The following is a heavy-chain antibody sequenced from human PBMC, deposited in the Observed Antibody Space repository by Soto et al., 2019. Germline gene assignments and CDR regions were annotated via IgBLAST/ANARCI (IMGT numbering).Heavy chain of an antibody. V-gene: IGHV1-18*01. CDR2: ISAYNGNT. CDR3: ARARRDYYYSSGYYYFDY. Sequence: QVQLVQSGAEVKKPGASVKVSCKASGYTFTSYGISWVRQAPGQGLEWMGWISAYNGNTNYAQKLQGRVTMTTDTSTSTAYMELRSLRSDDTAVYYCARARRDYYYSSGYYYFDYWGQGTLVTVSS. D-gene: IGHD3-22*01. J-gene: IGHJ4*02. CDR1: GYTFTSYG.